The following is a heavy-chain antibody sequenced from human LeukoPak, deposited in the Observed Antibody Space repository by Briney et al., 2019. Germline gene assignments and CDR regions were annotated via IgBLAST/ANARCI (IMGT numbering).Heavy chain of an antibody. CDR1: GGSISSSRYY. V-gene: IGHV4-39*01. D-gene: IGHD3-3*01. J-gene: IGHJ6*02. Sequence: SETLSLTCTVSGGSISSSRYYWGWIRQPPGKGLEWIGSIYYSGSTYYNPSPKSRVTISVDTSKNQFSLKLSSVTAADTAVYYCARSAYGYYDFWSGYSDVWGQGTTVTVSS. CDR3: ARSAYGYYDFWSGYSDV. CDR2: IYYSGST.